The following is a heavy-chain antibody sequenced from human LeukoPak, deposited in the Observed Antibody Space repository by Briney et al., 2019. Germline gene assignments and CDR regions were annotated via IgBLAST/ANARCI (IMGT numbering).Heavy chain of an antibody. CDR3: AKDIHSVIAAAGADY. CDR2: ISWNSGSI. J-gene: IGHJ4*02. CDR1: GFTSDDYA. Sequence: GGSLRLSCAASGFTSDDYAMHWVRQAPGKGLEWVSGISWNSGSIGYADSVKGRFTISRDNAKNSLYLQMNSLRAEDTALYYCAKDIHSVIAAAGADYWGQGTLVTVSS. D-gene: IGHD6-13*01. V-gene: IGHV3-9*02.